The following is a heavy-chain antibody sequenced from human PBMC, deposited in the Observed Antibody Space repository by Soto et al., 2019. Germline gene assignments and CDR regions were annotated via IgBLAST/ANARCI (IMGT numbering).Heavy chain of an antibody. CDR2: IYYSGST. V-gene: IGHV4-59*01. Sequence: SETLSLTCTVSGGSISSYYWSWIRQPPGKGLEWIGYIYYSGSTNYNPSLKSRVTISVDTSKNQFSLKLSSVTAADTAVYYCARDLLSGGSSTWGQGTLVTVSS. CDR1: GGSISSYY. D-gene: IGHD2-15*01. CDR3: ARDLLSGGSST. J-gene: IGHJ5*02.